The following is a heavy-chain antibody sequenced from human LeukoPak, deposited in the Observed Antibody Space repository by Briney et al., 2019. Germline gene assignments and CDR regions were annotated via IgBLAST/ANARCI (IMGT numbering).Heavy chain of an antibody. J-gene: IGHJ4*02. D-gene: IGHD1-14*01. V-gene: IGHV1-2*02. CDR3: ARDTEY. CDR2: INPTTGDT. Sequence: ASVKVSCKASGYIFTGYYTHWVRQAPGQGLEWVGWINPTTGDTHFAQKFQGRVTMTRDTSITTAYMEVNRLRSDDTAVYYCARDTEYWGQGTLVTVSS. CDR1: GYIFTGYY.